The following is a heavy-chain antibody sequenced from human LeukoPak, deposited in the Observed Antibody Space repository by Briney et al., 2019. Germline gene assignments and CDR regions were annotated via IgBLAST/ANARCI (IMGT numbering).Heavy chain of an antibody. J-gene: IGHJ2*01. CDR1: GFTFSTHW. Sequence: GGSLRLSCAASGFTFSTHWMHWARQAPGKGLEWVSRLNSDGSSSSYADSVKGRFTISRDNAKSTLYLQMNSLRAEDTAVYYCARGGDGSNIYWYFDLWGRGTLVTVSS. CDR3: ARGGDGSNIYWYFDL. V-gene: IGHV3-74*01. D-gene: IGHD5-24*01. CDR2: LNSDGSSS.